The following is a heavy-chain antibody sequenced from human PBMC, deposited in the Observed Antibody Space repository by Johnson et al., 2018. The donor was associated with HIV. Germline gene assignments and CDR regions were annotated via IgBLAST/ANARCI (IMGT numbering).Heavy chain of an antibody. CDR1: GFTFSNYD. D-gene: IGHD4-23*01. CDR2: ISYDSSNK. CDR3: ARDPGNGGRPFDAFDV. Sequence: QVQLVESGGGVVQPGRSLRLSCAASGFTFSNYDIHWVRQPPGKGLEWVAVISYDSSNKYYADSVKGRFTISRDNSKNTVFLQMDSLRGEDTAVYYCARDPGNGGRPFDAFDVWGQGTIVTVSS. V-gene: IGHV3-30*03. J-gene: IGHJ3*01.